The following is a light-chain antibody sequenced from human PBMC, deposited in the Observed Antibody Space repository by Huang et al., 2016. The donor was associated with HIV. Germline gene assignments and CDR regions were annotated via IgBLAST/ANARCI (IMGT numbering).Light chain of an antibody. CDR1: QGIGNS. V-gene: IGKV1-NL1*01. Sequence: DIQMTQSPSSLSASVGARVTITCRASQGIGNSLAWYQQKPEKAPRLLLYATSTLERGCPARFSGSGSGTHYTLTINTLQPEDSARCYCQQYHSLPWTFGQGTKVEI. J-gene: IGKJ1*01. CDR3: QQYHSLPWT. CDR2: ATS.